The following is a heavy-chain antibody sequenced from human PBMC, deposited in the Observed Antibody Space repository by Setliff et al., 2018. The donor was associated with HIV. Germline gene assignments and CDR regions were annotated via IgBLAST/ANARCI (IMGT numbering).Heavy chain of an antibody. V-gene: IGHV4-34*01. CDR3: ARTPGTGPHPPYYFDY. Sequence: SETLSLTCAVDGGSFSGYYWSWIRQPPGKGLEWIGEINHSGSTNYNPSLKSRVTISVDTSKNQFSLMLGSMTAADTAVYYCARTPGTGPHPPYYFDYWGQGTLVTVSS. D-gene: IGHD3-9*01. CDR2: INHSGST. J-gene: IGHJ4*02. CDR1: GGSFSGYY.